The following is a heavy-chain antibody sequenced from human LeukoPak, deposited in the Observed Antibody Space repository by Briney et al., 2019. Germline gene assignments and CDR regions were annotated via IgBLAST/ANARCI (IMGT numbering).Heavy chain of an antibody. CDR3: AKPRDSGGSWGYDN. CDR2: ISGSGGST. CDR1: GFTFSSYA. V-gene: IGHV3-23*01. Sequence: GGSLRLSCAASGFTFSSYAMSWVRQAPGKGLEWISGISGSGGSTDYADSVKGRFTISRDNSKNTLYLKMNSLRAEDSAVYYCAKPRDSGGSWGYDNWGQGTLVTVSS. D-gene: IGHD2-15*01. J-gene: IGHJ4*02.